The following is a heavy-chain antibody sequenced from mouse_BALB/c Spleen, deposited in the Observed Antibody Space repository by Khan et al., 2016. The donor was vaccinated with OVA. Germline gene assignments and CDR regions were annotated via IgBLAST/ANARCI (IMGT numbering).Heavy chain of an antibody. Sequence: QVQLQQSGPGLVAPSQSLSITCSVSGFSLTDYGVSWIRQPPGKGLEWLGVIWGGGSTYYNSILESRLSISKDNSKSQVFLKMNSLQTADPAMYYCAKGLWSHFFAVDYWGQGTSVTVSS. D-gene: IGHD1-1*02. CDR2: IWGGGST. CDR3: AKGLWSHFFAVDY. CDR1: GFSLTDYG. V-gene: IGHV2-6-5*01. J-gene: IGHJ4*01.